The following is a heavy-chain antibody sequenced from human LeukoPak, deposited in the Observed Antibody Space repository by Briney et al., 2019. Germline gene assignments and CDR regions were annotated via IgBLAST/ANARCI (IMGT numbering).Heavy chain of an antibody. V-gene: IGHV3-66*04. J-gene: IGHJ4*02. D-gene: IGHD3-22*01. Sequence: PGGSLRLSCAASGFTFSSYAMSWVRQAPGKGLEWVSVIYSGGSTYYADSVKGRFTISRDNSNNSLYLQMNGLRAEDTAVYYCARHEGITMIMNWGQGTLVTVSS. CDR3: ARHEGITMIMN. CDR1: GFTFSSYA. CDR2: IYSGGST.